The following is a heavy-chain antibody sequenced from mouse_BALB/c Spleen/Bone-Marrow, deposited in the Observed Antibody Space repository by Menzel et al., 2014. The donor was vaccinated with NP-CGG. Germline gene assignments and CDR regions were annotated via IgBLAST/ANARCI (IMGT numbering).Heavy chain of an antibody. CDR3: ARIYDYDRGAWFAY. J-gene: IGHJ3*01. Sequence: VQLQQSGPELVQPGASVEISCKASGYSFTGYFMNWVMQSHGKSLEWIGRINPYNGDTFYNQKFKGKATLTVDKSSNIAHMEIRSLASEDSAVYYCARIYDYDRGAWFAYWGQGTLVTISA. CDR2: INPYNGDT. D-gene: IGHD2-4*01. V-gene: IGHV1-20*02. CDR1: GYSFTGYF.